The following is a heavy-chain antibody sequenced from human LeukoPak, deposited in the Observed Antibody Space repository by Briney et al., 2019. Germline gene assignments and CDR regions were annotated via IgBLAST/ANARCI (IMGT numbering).Heavy chain of an antibody. CDR3: AKANFAWGYWYFDL. CDR1: GFTFSNYS. Sequence: GGSLRLSCAASGFTFSNYSMSWVRQAPGKGLEWVSGISGRDGSTYFADSVKGRFTASRDKSKNTVNVQMSSLRVEDTALYYCAKANFAWGYWYFDLWGRGTLVTVSS. J-gene: IGHJ2*01. V-gene: IGHV3-23*01. D-gene: IGHD3-9*01. CDR2: ISGRDGST.